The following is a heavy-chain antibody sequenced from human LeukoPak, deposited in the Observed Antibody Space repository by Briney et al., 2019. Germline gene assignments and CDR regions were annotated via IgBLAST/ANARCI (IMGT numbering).Heavy chain of an antibody. V-gene: IGHV4-38-2*02. Sequence: SETLSLTCTVSGYSISSGYYWGWIRQPPGKGLEGIGSIYHSGSTYYNPSLKSRVTISVDTSKNQFSLKLSSVTAADTAVYYCARDPLFYYGSGSYYIIDYWGQGTLVTVSS. CDR3: ARDPLFYYGSGSYYIIDY. J-gene: IGHJ4*02. D-gene: IGHD3-10*01. CDR1: GYSISSGYY. CDR2: IYHSGST.